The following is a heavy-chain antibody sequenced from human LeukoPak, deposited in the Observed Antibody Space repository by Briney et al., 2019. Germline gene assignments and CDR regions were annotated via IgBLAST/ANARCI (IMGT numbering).Heavy chain of an antibody. J-gene: IGHJ4*02. Sequence: ASVKVSCKASGGTFSSYVISWVRQAPGQGLEWMGRIIPILGIANYAQKFQGRVTITADKSTSTAYMELNSLRSEDTAVYYCASPPADYYDSRDYFDYWGQGTLVTVSS. V-gene: IGHV1-69*04. CDR3: ASPPADYYDSRDYFDY. CDR1: GGTFSSYV. CDR2: IIPILGIA. D-gene: IGHD3-22*01.